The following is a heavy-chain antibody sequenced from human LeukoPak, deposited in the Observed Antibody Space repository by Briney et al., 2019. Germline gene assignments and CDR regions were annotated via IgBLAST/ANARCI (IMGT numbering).Heavy chain of an antibody. Sequence: GGSLRLCCAVSGFTFGGRLMHWVRQAPGKGLVWVALIKDDGSTTNYADSVKGRFTASRDDAKNTVYLQMSSLRAEDTAVYYCHPLAFVTNWGQGTLVTVSS. CDR1: GFTFGGRL. D-gene: IGHD2-8*01. CDR3: HPLAFVTN. CDR2: IKDDGSTT. V-gene: IGHV3-74*01. J-gene: IGHJ4*02.